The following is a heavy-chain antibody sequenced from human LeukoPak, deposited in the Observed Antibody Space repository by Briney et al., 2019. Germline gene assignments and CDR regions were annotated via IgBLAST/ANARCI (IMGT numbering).Heavy chain of an antibody. Sequence: SETLSLTCTVSGGSISSYYWSWIRQPPGKGLEWLGYIYYSGSTNYNPSLKSRVTLSVDTSKNQFSLKLSSVTAADTAVYYCARDLRARAYYYGMDVWGQGTTVTVSS. CDR1: GGSISSYY. CDR3: ARDLRARAYYYGMDV. V-gene: IGHV4-59*01. J-gene: IGHJ6*02. CDR2: IYYSGST.